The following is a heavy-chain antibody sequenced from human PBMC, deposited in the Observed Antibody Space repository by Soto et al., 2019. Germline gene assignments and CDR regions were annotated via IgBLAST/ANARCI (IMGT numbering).Heavy chain of an antibody. D-gene: IGHD3-16*01. V-gene: IGHV1-69*01. CDR3: ATRGNTGAFDI. Sequence: QVQLVQSGAEVKKPGSSVKVSCKASGVTFSSYAISWVRQAPGQGLEWMGGFIPIFGTGSNAQKFQGRVTITADESTSTAYMELSSLRSEDTAVYYCATRGNTGAFDIWGQGTMVTVSS. CDR2: FIPIFGTG. J-gene: IGHJ3*02. CDR1: GVTFSSYA.